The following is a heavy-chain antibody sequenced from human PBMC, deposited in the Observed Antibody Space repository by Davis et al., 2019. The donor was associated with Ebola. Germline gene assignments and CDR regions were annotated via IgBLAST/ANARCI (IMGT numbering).Heavy chain of an antibody. J-gene: IGHJ5*02. V-gene: IGHV4-39*02. CDR1: GGSISSSSYY. CDR3: ARDGGWQRGGWFDP. CDR2: IYYSGST. D-gene: IGHD6-19*01. Sequence: SETLSLTCTVSGGSISSSSYYWGWIRQPPGKGLEWIGSIYYSGSTYYNPSLKSRVTISVDTSKNQFSLKLSSVTAADTAVYYCARDGGWQRGGWFDPWGQGTLVTVSS.